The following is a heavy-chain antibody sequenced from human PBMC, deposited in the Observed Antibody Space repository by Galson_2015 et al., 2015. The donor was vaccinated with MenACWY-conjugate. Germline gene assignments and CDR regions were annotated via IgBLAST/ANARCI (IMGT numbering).Heavy chain of an antibody. J-gene: IGHJ3*02. Sequence: SVKVSCKASGGTFGNYAIPWVRQAPGQGLEWMGGFIPIFDTANYAQKFQDRVTFTADKSTGTAYMDLGSLKCDDTAVYYCARVSHYDESGYRFGTFAIWGQGAMVIVSS. CDR2: FIPIFDTA. CDR3: ARVSHYDESGYRFGTFAI. CDR1: GGTFGNYA. D-gene: IGHD3-22*01. V-gene: IGHV1-69*06.